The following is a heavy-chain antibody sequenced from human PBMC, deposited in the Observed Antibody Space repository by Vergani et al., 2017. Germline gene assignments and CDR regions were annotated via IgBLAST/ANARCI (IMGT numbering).Heavy chain of an antibody. D-gene: IGHD1-26*01. J-gene: IGHJ4*02. Sequence: VQLVESGGGLVQPGGSLRLSCAASGFTFSSYWMSWVRQAPGQGLEWVANIKQDGSEKYYVDSVKGRFTITRDNAKNSLYLQMNSLRAEDTAVYYCSKSLGEWKLVSHPFDYWGQGTLVTVSS. CDR3: SKSLGEWKLVSHPFDY. CDR1: GFTFSSYW. CDR2: IKQDGSEK. V-gene: IGHV3-7*01.